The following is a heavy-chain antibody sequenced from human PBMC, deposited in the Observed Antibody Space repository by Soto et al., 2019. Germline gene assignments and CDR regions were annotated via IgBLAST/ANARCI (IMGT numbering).Heavy chain of an antibody. Sequence: ASVKVSCKASGYTFTSYDINLVRQATGQGLEWMGWMNPNSGNTGYAQKFQGRVTMTTNTSISTAYMELSSLSSEDTAEDYCERLRGESWFDFWGQGTRVTVSS. CDR3: ERLRGESWFDF. CDR2: MNPNSGNT. CDR1: GYTFTSYD. V-gene: IGHV1-8*01. J-gene: IGHJ5*01.